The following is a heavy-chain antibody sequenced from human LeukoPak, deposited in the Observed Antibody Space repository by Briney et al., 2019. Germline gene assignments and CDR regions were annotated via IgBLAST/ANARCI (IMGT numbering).Heavy chain of an antibody. CDR3: ARDLSRHSYGPEYYFDY. V-gene: IGHV1-46*01. D-gene: IGHD5-18*01. CDR1: GYTFTSYY. CDR2: INPSGGST. Sequence: ASVKVSCKASGYTFTSYYMHWVRQAPGQGLEWMGIINPSGGSTSYAQKFQGRVTMTRDTSTSTVYMELSSLRSEDTAVYYCARDLSRHSYGPEYYFDYWGQGTLVTVSS. J-gene: IGHJ4*02.